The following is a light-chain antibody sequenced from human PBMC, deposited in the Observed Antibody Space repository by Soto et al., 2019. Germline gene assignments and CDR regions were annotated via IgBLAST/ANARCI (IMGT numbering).Light chain of an antibody. CDR3: CSYAGSRDVV. CDR1: SSDVGSYNL. CDR2: EGS. J-gene: IGLJ2*01. Sequence: QSALTQPASVSGSPGQSITISCTGTSSDVGSYNLVSWYQQHPGKAPKLMIYEGSKRPSGVSNRFSGSKSGNTASLTISGLQAEEEADYYCCSYAGSRDVVVGGGTQPTVL. V-gene: IGLV2-23*01.